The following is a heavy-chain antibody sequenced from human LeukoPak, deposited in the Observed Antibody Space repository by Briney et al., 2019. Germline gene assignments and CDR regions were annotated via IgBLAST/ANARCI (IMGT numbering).Heavy chain of an antibody. D-gene: IGHD3-22*01. J-gene: IGHJ5*02. CDR2: ISSSSSYI. Sequence: GGSLRLSCAASGFTFSSYSMNWVRQAPGKGLEWVSPISSSSSYIYYADSVKGRFTISRDNAKNSLYLQMNSLRAEDTAVYYCARDRNYYDSSGYYPAWFDPWGQGTLVTVSS. V-gene: IGHV3-21*01. CDR1: GFTFSSYS. CDR3: ARDRNYYDSSGYYPAWFDP.